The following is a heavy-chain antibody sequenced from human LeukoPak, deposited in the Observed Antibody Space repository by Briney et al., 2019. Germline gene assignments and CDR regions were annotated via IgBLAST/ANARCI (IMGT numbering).Heavy chain of an antibody. J-gene: IGHJ5*02. CDR1: GFTFTSYS. D-gene: IGHD2-21*02. Sequence: GGSLRLSCAASGFTFTSYSLHWVRQPPGRGLEWVSSISRSSSDMYYADSVMGRFTISRDNAKNSLYLQMNNLGAEDTAVYYCARGLLPDVVVTAIYYFDPWGQGTLVTVSS. CDR2: ISRSSSDM. V-gene: IGHV3-21*01. CDR3: ARGLLPDVVVTAIYYFDP.